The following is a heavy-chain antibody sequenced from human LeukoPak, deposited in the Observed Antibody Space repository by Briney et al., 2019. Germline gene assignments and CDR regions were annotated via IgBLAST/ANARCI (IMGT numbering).Heavy chain of an antibody. CDR3: AREVVVVPAAIRDYYYYMDV. CDR1: GGSISSYY. Sequence: SETLSLTCTVSGGSISSYYWSWIRQPPGKGLEWIGYIYYSGSTNYNPSLKSRVTISVDTSKNQFSLKLSSVTAADTAVYYCAREVVVVPAAIRDYYYYMDVWGKGTTVTVSS. V-gene: IGHV4-59*01. J-gene: IGHJ6*03. D-gene: IGHD2-2*02. CDR2: IYYSGST.